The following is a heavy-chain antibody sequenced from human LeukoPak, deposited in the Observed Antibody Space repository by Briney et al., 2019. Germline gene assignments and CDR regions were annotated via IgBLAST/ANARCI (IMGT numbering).Heavy chain of an antibody. CDR1: GVSVSSGSYY. Sequence: SETLSLTCTVSGVSVSSGSYYWSWIRQPPGKGLEWIGCIYYSGSTNYNPSLKSRVTISVDTSKNQFSLKLSSVTAADTAVYYCARDRKAARAHAFDIWAKGQWSPSLQ. CDR3: ARDRKAARAHAFDI. CDR2: IYYSGST. V-gene: IGHV4-61*01. J-gene: IGHJ3*02. D-gene: IGHD6-13*01.